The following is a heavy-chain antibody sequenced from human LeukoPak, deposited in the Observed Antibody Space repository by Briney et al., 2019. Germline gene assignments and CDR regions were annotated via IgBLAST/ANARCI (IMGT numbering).Heavy chain of an antibody. J-gene: IGHJ4*02. CDR1: GYTFTGYY. Sequence: GASVKVSCKASGYTFTGYYMHWVRQAPGQGLERMGWINPNSGGTNYAQKFQGWVTMTRDTSISTAYMELSRLRSDDTAVYYCARVSRFLEWADFDYWGQGTLVTVSS. CDR3: ARVSRFLEWADFDY. CDR2: INPNSGGT. V-gene: IGHV1-2*04. D-gene: IGHD3-3*01.